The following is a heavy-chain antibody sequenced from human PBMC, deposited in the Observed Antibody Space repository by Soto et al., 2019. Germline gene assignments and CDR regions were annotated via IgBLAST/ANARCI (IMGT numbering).Heavy chain of an antibody. D-gene: IGHD3-9*01. J-gene: IGHJ4*02. CDR2: FYYSGST. CDR1: GDYIRSRSYD. CDR3: ARHPGYFDILTGYTTYFFDY. V-gene: IGHV4-39*01. Sequence: SETLSLTCTISGDYIRSRSYDWGWIRQPPGEELEWSGSFYYSGSTYCNPSLKSRVTISVDTSKNQFSLKLSSVTAADTAVYYCARHPGYFDILTGYTTYFFDYWGQGILVIV.